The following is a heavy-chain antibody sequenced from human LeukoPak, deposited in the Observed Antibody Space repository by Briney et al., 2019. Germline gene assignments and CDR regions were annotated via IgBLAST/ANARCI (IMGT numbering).Heavy chain of an antibody. D-gene: IGHD3-10*01. J-gene: IGHJ4*02. CDR1: GFAFSNYA. Sequence: GGSLRLSCAASGFAFSNYAMSWVRQAPGKGLEWVSSLSGSGVTTYYADSVKGRFTISRDNSKNTLYLQMNSLRAEDTAVYYCAKDVLLWFGELDYFDYWGQGTLVTVSS. CDR2: LSGSGVTT. V-gene: IGHV3-23*01. CDR3: AKDVLLWFGELDYFDY.